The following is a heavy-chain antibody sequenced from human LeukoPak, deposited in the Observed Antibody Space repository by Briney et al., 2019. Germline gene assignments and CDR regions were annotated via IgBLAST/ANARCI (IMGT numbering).Heavy chain of an antibody. CDR2: IRYDGSNK. CDR3: AKDPQKWESYFDY. Sequence: PGGSLRLSCAASGFTFSSYGMHWVRQAPGKGLEWVAFIRYDGSNKYYADSVKGRFTISRDNSKNTLYLQMNSLRAEVTAVYYCAKDPQKWESYFDYWGQGTLVTVSS. J-gene: IGHJ4*02. D-gene: IGHD1-26*01. V-gene: IGHV3-30*02. CDR1: GFTFSSYG.